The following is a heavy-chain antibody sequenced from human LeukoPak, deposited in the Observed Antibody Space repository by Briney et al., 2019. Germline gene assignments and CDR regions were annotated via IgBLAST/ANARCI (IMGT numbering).Heavy chain of an antibody. V-gene: IGHV1-69*13. CDR3: ARGKDTAMAQAY. CDR2: IIPIFGTA. J-gene: IGHJ4*02. D-gene: IGHD5-18*01. CDR1: GGTFSSYA. Sequence: ASVKVSCKASGGTFSSYAISWVRQAPGQGLEWMGGIIPIFGTANYAQKSQGRVTITADESTSTAYMELSSLRSEDTAVYYCARGKDTAMAQAYWGQGTLVTVSS.